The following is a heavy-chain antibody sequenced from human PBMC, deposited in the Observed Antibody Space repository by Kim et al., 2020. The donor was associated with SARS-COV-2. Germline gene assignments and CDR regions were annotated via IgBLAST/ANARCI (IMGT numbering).Heavy chain of an antibody. CDR2: ISSTVNNK. Sequence: GGSLRLSCAASGFTFSNYAMHWVRQAPGKRLEWVATISSTVNNKYYTDSMKGRFTISRDNSKNTLFLQMVTLRPEDTAVYYCARDFEAGGDYIYYYFGMDVWGQGTTVTVSS. V-gene: IGHV3-30*04. CDR1: GFTFSNYA. J-gene: IGHJ6*02. CDR3: ARDFEAGGDYIYYYFGMDV. D-gene: IGHD4-17*01.